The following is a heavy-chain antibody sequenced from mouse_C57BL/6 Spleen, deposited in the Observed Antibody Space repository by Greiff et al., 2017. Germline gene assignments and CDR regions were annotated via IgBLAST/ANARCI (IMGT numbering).Heavy chain of an antibody. Sequence: QVQLQQPGAELVKPGASVKLSCKASGYTFTSYWMPWVKQRPGQGLEWIGMIHPNSGSTNYNEKFKSKATLTVDKSSITAYMQLSSLTSEDSAVYYCARDTTVVATDYWGQGTTLTVSS. CDR2: IHPNSGST. CDR3: ARDTTVVATDY. CDR1: GYTFTSYW. D-gene: IGHD1-1*01. J-gene: IGHJ2*01. V-gene: IGHV1-64*01.